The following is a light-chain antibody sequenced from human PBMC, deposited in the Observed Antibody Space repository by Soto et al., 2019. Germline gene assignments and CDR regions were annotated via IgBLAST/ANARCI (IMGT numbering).Light chain of an antibody. Sequence: QSALTQPASVSGSPGQSITISCTGTSSDVGGYNYVSWYQQRPGKAPKLMIYDVSDRPSGVSNRFSGSKSGNTASLTISGLQAEDEDDYYCSSFTSSSTYVFGT. CDR2: DVS. CDR3: SSFTSSSTYV. V-gene: IGLV2-14*01. CDR1: SSDVGGYNY. J-gene: IGLJ1*01.